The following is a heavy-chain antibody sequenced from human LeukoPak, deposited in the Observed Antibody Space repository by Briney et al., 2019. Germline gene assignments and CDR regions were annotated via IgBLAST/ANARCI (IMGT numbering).Heavy chain of an antibody. CDR3: ASQGPAEGHAFDI. CDR1: GGSISSYY. J-gene: IGHJ3*02. V-gene: IGHV4-59*08. CDR2: IYYSGST. Sequence: PSETLPLTCTVSGGSISSYYWSWIRQLPGKGLEWIGYIYYSGSTNYNPSLKSRVTISVDTSKNQFSLKLSSVTAADTAVYYCASQGPAEGHAFDIWGQGTMVTVSS.